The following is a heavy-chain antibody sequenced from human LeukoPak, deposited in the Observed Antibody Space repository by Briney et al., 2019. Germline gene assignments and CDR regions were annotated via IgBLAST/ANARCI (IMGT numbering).Heavy chain of an antibody. CDR2: IWSDGTNK. CDR1: GLTFSAYG. J-gene: IGHJ3*02. V-gene: IGHV3-33*01. Sequence: GTSLRLSCAASGLTFSAYGMHWLRQAPGKGLEWVAVIWSDGTNKYYAESVRGRFTISRDNSKNTLYLQMNTLIIEDTAVYYCASAAGAFDNWGQGTMITVSS. CDR3: ASAAGAFDN. D-gene: IGHD6-13*01.